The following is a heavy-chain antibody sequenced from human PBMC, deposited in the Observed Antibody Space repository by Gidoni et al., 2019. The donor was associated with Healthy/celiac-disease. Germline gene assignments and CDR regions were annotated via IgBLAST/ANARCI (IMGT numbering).Heavy chain of an antibody. D-gene: IGHD3-16*01. J-gene: IGHJ4*02. CDR2: ISSSSSYI. V-gene: IGHV3-21*01. CDR1: GCTFSSYS. Sequence: EVQLVESGGGLVKPGGSLRLSCAASGCTFSSYSMNWVRQAPGKGLEWVSSISSSSSYISYADSVKGRFTISRDNAKNSLSLQMNSLRAEDTAVYYCARLPGVWGPFDYWGQGTLVTVSS. CDR3: ARLPGVWGPFDY.